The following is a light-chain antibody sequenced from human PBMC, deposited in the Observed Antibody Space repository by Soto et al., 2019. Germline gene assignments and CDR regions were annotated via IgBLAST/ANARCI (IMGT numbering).Light chain of an antibody. J-gene: IGKJ4*01. CDR3: QQRSNWLAPT. V-gene: IGKV3-11*01. CDR1: QSISRS. Sequence: IALTQSPATLSLSPGERGTLSFTASQSISRSLAWYQQKSGQAPRLLIYDASNRATGIPARFSGSGSGTDFTLTISSLEPEDFAVYYCQQRSNWLAPTFGGGTKVDI. CDR2: DAS.